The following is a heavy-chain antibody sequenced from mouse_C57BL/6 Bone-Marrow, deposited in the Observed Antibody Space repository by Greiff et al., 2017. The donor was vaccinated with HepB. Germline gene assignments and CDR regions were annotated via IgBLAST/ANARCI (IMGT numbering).Heavy chain of an antibody. J-gene: IGHJ2*01. D-gene: IGHD1-1*01. CDR3: ARGVGVHYFDY. CDR2: IYPRSGNT. V-gene: IGHV1-81*01. CDR1: GYTFTSYG. Sequence: VQLVESGAELARPGASVKLSCKASGYTFTSYGISWVKQRTGQGLEWIGEIYPRSGNTYYNEKFKGKATLTADKSSSTAYMELRSLTSEDSAVYFCARGVGVHYFDYWGQGTTLTVSS.